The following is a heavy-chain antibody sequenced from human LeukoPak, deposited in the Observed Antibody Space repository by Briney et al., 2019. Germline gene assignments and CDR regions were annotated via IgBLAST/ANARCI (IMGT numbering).Heavy chain of an antibody. Sequence: GGSLRLSCAASGFTVSSNYMSWVCQAPGKGLEWVTFVNSDASDKYYTDSVKGRFTISRDNSKNTLYLDMNSLRVEDTAVYYCSCDGAHGSGSFPRYYYYMDVWGKGTTVTVSS. V-gene: IGHV3-30*02. J-gene: IGHJ6*03. CDR3: SCDGAHGSGSFPRYYYYMDV. D-gene: IGHD3-10*01. CDR2: VNSDASDK. CDR1: GFTVSSNY.